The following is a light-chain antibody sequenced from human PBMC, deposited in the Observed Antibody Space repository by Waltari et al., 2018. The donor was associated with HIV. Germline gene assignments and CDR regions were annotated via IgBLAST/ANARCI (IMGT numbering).Light chain of an antibody. V-gene: IGLV2-11*01. CDR2: DVT. CDR1: SSAVFNFIF. Sequence: QSALTQPRSVSGSPGPSVTVSCTRRSSAVFNFIFVSWYQQHPGQTPKLLLYDVTKRPSGVPDRFSGSMSGNTASLTISGLQYDDEADYYCCSFTSANSYVFAAGTRVTVL. J-gene: IGLJ1*01. CDR3: CSFTSANSYV.